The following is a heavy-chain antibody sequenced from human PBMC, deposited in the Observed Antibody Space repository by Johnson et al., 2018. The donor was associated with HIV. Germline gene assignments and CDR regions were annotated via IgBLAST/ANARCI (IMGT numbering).Heavy chain of an antibody. D-gene: IGHD5-12*01. Sequence: QVQLVESGGGVVQPGGSLRLSCAASGFTFSSYGMHWVRQAPGKGLEWVSVISADGRNKYSADSVKGRFTISRDNSKNTLYLKMNSLRGEDTAVYYCARSSRYSAYDSDAFDIWGQGTMVTVSS. CDR2: ISADGRNK. J-gene: IGHJ3*02. CDR1: GFTFSSYG. V-gene: IGHV3-30*19. CDR3: ARSSRYSAYDSDAFDI.